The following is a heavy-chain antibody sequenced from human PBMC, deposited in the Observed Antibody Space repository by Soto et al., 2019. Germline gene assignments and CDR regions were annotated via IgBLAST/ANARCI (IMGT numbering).Heavy chain of an antibody. Sequence: SETLSLTCTVSGGSISSSSYYWGWIRQPPGKGLEWIGSIYYSGSTYYNPSLKSRVTISVDTSKNQFSLKLSSVTAADTAVYYCARRLGELLSFDYWGQGTLVTVSS. D-gene: IGHD3-10*01. J-gene: IGHJ4*02. CDR1: GGSISSSSYY. CDR3: ARRLGELLSFDY. V-gene: IGHV4-39*01. CDR2: IYYSGST.